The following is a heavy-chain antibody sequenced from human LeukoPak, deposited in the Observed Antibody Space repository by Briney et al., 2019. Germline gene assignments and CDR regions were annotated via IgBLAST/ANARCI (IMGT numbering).Heavy chain of an antibody. CDR2: IASDGSST. V-gene: IGHV3-74*01. J-gene: IGHJ4*02. CDR1: GFTFSSYW. Sequence: GGSLRLSCAAAGFTFSSYWMNWVRQAPGKGLVWVSRIASDGSSTTYADSVKGRFSISRDNAKNTLYLQMNSLRVEDTAVYYCARGRPHGNDYWGQGTLVTVAS. D-gene: IGHD4-23*01. CDR3: ARGRPHGNDY.